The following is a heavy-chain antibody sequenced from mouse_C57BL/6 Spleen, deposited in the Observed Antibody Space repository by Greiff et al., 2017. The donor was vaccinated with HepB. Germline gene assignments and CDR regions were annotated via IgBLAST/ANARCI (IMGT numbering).Heavy chain of an antibody. V-gene: IGHV10-1*01. Sequence: EVKLLESGGGLVQPKGSLKLSCAASGFSFNTYAMNWVRQAPGKGLEWVARIRSKSNNYATYYADSVKDRFTISRDDSESMLYLQMNNLKTEDTAMYYCADYDGAYWGQGTLVTVSA. CDR2: IRSKSNNYAT. CDR3: ADYDGAY. D-gene: IGHD2-4*01. J-gene: IGHJ3*01. CDR1: GFSFNTYA.